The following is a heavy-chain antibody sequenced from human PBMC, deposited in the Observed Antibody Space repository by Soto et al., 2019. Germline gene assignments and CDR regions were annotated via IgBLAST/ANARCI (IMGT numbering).Heavy chain of an antibody. D-gene: IGHD3-10*01. CDR1: GFTLTTYG. CDR2: MSYDGTKE. Sequence: GGSLRLSCAASGFTLTTYGMHWVRQAPGKGLEWVAAMSYDGTKEYYADSVKGRFTISRDISKNTLFLQMNSLRAEDTAIYYCAKKVNSGPGSQYFDYWGQGTLVTVSS. V-gene: IGHV3-30*18. J-gene: IGHJ4*02. CDR3: AKKVNSGPGSQYFDY.